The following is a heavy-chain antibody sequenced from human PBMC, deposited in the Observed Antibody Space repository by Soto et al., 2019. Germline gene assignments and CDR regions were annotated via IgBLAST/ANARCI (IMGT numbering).Heavy chain of an antibody. D-gene: IGHD3-3*01. J-gene: IGHJ4*02. CDR1: GFTFSSYW. CDR3: AREGWRGGPAGY. CDR2: IKQDGSEK. Sequence: XVSLRVSCAASGFTFSSYWMSWVRQAPGKGLEWVANIKQDGSEKYYVDSVKGRFTISRDNAKNSLYLQMNSLRAEDTAVYYWAREGWRGGPAGYWGQGTLVTVSS. V-gene: IGHV3-7*03.